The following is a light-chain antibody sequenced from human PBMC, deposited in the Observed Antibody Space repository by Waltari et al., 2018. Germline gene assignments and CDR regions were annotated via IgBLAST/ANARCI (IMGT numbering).Light chain of an antibody. CDR1: QGISSY. V-gene: IGKV1-9*01. CDR3: QKLNSYPPTT. Sequence: DIQLTQSPSFLSASVRDRVTITCRASQGISSYLAWYQQKPGRAPKLLIYSASTLQSGVPSRFSGSGSGTEFTLTISSLQSEDFATYYCQKLNSYPPTTFGQGTRLEIK. J-gene: IGKJ5*01. CDR2: SAS.